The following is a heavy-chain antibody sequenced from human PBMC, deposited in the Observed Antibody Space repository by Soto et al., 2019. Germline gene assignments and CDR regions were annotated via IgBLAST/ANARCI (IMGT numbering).Heavy chain of an antibody. J-gene: IGHJ5*02. D-gene: IGHD2-2*01. Sequence: PSETLSLTCTVSGGSISSGDYYWSWIRQPPGKGLEWIGYIYYSGSTYYNPSLKSRVTISVDTSKNQFSLKLSSVTAADTAVYYCARDKGDCSSTSCYYNWFDPWGQGTLVTAPQ. V-gene: IGHV4-30-4*01. CDR3: ARDKGDCSSTSCYYNWFDP. CDR1: GGSISSGDYY. CDR2: IYYSGST.